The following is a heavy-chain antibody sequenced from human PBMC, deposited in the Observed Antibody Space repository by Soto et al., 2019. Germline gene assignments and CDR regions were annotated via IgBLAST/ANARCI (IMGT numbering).Heavy chain of an antibody. V-gene: IGHV3-33*01. Sequence: VGSLRLSCAASGFTFSSYGMHWVRQAPGKGLEWVAVIWYDGSNKYYADSVKGRFTISRDNSKNTLYLQMNSLRAEDTAVYYCARGQGVTPILDYWGQGTLVTVSS. J-gene: IGHJ4*02. CDR3: ARGQGVTPILDY. CDR1: GFTFSSYG. CDR2: IWYDGSNK. D-gene: IGHD4-4*01.